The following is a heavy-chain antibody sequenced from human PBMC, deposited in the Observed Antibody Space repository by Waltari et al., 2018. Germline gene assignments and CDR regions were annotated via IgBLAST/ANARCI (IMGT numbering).Heavy chain of an antibody. D-gene: IGHD6-19*01. V-gene: IGHV3-7*04. Sequence: EVQLVESGGNLVQPGGSLRLSCAASGFTFSSYWITWVRQAPGGGLEWVGNIKEDGSQTYDVDSVKGRFTISRDNAKNSLYLQMNSLRAEDTGLYYCARDRGWNTFDYWGQGTLVTVSS. J-gene: IGHJ4*02. CDR1: GFTFSSYW. CDR2: IKEDGSQT. CDR3: ARDRGWNTFDY.